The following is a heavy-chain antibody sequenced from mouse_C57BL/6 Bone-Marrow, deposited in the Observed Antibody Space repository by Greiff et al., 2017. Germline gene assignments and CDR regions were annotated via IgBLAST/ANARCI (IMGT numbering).Heavy chain of an antibody. Sequence: VQLKESGPVLVKPGASVKMSCKASGYTFTDYYMNWVKQSHGTSLEWIGVINPYNGGTSYNQKFKGKATLTVDKSSSTAYMELNSLTSEDSAVYYWARSHYSNYGAWFAYWGKGTLVTVSA. J-gene: IGHJ3*01. V-gene: IGHV1-19*01. D-gene: IGHD2-5*01. CDR1: GYTFTDYY. CDR3: ARSHYSNYGAWFAY. CDR2: INPYNGGT.